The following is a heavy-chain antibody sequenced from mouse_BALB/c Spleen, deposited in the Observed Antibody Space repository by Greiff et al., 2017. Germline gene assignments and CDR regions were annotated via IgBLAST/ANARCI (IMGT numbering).Heavy chain of an antibody. CDR1: GFTFSSYG. Sequence: DVKLVESGGDLVKPGGSLKLSCAASGFTFSSYGMSWVRQTPDKRLEWVATISSGGSYTYYPDSVKGRFTISRDNAKNTLYLQMSSLKSEDTAMYYCARQTMITTWDYWGQGTTLTVSS. D-gene: IGHD2-4*01. CDR2: ISSGGSYT. J-gene: IGHJ2*01. CDR3: ARQTMITTWDY. V-gene: IGHV5-6*02.